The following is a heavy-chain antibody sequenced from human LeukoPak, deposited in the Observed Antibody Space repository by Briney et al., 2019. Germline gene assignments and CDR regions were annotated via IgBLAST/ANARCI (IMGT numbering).Heavy chain of an antibody. CDR2: ITGSGGST. J-gene: IGHJ4*02. V-gene: IGHV3-23*01. D-gene: IGHD6-13*01. CDR3: AKTVTAAGTNY. Sequence: GGSLRLSCAASGFTFSIYTMNWVRQAPGKGLEWVSAITGSGGSTHYADSVKGRFTISRDNSKNTLYLQMNSLRAEDTAVYYCAKTVTAAGTNYWGQGTLVTVSS. CDR1: GFTFSIYT.